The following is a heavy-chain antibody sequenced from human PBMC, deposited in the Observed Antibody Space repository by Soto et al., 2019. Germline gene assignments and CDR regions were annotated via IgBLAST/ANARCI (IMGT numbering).Heavy chain of an antibody. D-gene: IGHD2-15*01. J-gene: IGHJ2*01. Sequence: QVQLVQSGAEVKKPGASVKVSCQASGYTFTNYAISWVRQAPGQGLEWMGWISASTRNTDQAQNFQGRVTMTIDTSTNTANMELRSLRSDDTAVYYCPRCDCSVGSCYACWHFDLWGRGTLVTVSS. CDR1: GYTFTNYA. CDR3: PRCDCSVGSCYACWHFDL. V-gene: IGHV1-18*01. CDR2: ISASTRNT.